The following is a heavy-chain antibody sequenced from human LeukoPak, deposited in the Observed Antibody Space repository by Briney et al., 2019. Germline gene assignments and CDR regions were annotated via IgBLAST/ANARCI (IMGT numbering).Heavy chain of an antibody. CDR1: GGSISSYY. Sequence: SETLSLTCTVSGGSISSYYWSWIRQPPGKGLEWIGYTYYSGSTNYNPSLKSRVTISVDTSKNQFSLKLSSVTAADTAVYYCARDVAFGLWGQGTLVTVSS. V-gene: IGHV4-59*01. CDR3: ARDVAFGL. CDR2: TYYSGST. D-gene: IGHD3-10*01. J-gene: IGHJ4*02.